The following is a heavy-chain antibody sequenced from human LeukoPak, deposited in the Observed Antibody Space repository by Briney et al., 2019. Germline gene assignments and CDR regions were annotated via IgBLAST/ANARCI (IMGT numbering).Heavy chain of an antibody. Sequence: SETLSLACTVSGGSISSYYWSWIRQPPGKGLEWIGYIYYSGSTNYNPSLKSRVTISVDMSKNQFSLKLSSVTAADTAVYYCARVDQSGYDTRGWFDPWGQGTLVTVSS. V-gene: IGHV4-59*01. CDR1: GGSISSYY. CDR2: IYYSGST. D-gene: IGHD5-12*01. CDR3: ARVDQSGYDTRGWFDP. J-gene: IGHJ5*02.